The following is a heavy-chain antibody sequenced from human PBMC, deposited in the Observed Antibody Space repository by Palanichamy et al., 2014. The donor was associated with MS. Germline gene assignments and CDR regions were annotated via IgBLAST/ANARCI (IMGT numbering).Heavy chain of an antibody. CDR1: GYTFTYYY. CDR3: AKSRNYYDSSGSFDY. CDR2: INPHSGVT. D-gene: IGHD3-22*01. V-gene: IGHV1-2*02. J-gene: IGHJ4*02. Sequence: QVQLVQSGAEVRKPGASVKVSCKASGYTFTYYYMHWVRQAPGQGLEWMGWINPHSGVTKYAEEFQGRITMTRDASISTAYMGAYMELSSLRSDDTAVYYCAKSRNYYDSSGSFDYWGQGTPVTVSS.